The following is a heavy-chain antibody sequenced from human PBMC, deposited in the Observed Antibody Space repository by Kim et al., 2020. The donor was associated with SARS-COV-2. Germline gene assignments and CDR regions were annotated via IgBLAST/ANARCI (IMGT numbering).Heavy chain of an antibody. Sequence: ANYAQKSQGRVTITADESTSTAYMELSSLRSEDTAVYYGASLAATRGPDYWGQGTLVTVSS. J-gene: IGHJ4*02. D-gene: IGHD2-15*01. CDR3: ASLAATRGPDY. V-gene: IGHV1-69*01. CDR2: A.